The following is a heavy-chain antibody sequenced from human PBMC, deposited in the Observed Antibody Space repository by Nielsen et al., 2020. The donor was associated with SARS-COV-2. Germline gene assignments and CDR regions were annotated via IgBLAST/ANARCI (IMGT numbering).Heavy chain of an antibody. CDR1: GFTFDDYA. CDR3: ANGAGHYGMDV. D-gene: IGHD3-10*01. V-gene: IGHV3-9*01. Sequence: SLKISCAASGFTFDDYAMHWVRQAPGKGLEWVSGISWNSGSIGYADSVKGRFTISRDNAKNSLYLQMNSLRAEDTALYYCANGAGHYGMDVWGQGTTVTVSS. J-gene: IGHJ6*02. CDR2: ISWNSGSI.